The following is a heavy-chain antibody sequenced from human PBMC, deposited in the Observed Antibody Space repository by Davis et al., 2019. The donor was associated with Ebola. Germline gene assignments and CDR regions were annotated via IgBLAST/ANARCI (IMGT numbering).Heavy chain of an antibody. V-gene: IGHV1-69*06. Sequence: SVKVSCKASGGTFSSYAISWVRQAPGQGLEWMGGIIPIFGTANYAQKFQGSVTITSDKSTSTAYMELSSLRSEDTAVYYCASQVTTVRYYYYGMDVWGQGTTVTVSS. J-gene: IGHJ6*02. CDR1: GGTFSSYA. CDR3: ASQVTTVRYYYYGMDV. D-gene: IGHD4-17*01. CDR2: IIPIFGTA.